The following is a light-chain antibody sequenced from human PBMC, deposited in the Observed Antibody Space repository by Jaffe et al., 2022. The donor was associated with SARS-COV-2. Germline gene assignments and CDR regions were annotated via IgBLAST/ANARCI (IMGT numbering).Light chain of an antibody. Sequence: QSALTQPASVSGSPGQSIAISCTGTSSDVGGYNYVSWYQQHPGRAPKLMIYEVNNRPSGVPDRFSGSKSGNTASLTISGLQAEDEAHYYCSSYTSTSTWMFGGGTKLTVL. J-gene: IGLJ3*02. CDR2: EVN. V-gene: IGLV2-14*01. CDR3: SSYTSTSTWM. CDR1: SSDVGGYNY.